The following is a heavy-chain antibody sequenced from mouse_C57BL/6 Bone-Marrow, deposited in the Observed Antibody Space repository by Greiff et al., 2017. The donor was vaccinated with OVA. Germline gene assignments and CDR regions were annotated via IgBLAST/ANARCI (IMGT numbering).Heavy chain of an antibody. D-gene: IGHD2-2*01. CDR2: INPNNGGT. V-gene: IGHV1-18*01. CDR3: AREWWSYYGYDNDAGDD. CDR1: GYTFTDYN. J-gene: IGHJ4*01. Sequence: VQLQQSGPELVKPGASVTIPCKASGYTFTDYNMDWVKQSHGKSLEWIGDINPNNGGTISNQKLKGKATLPVDKSSSTAYMELRSLTSEVTAVYYCAREWWSYYGYDNDAGDDWGQGTSVTVSS.